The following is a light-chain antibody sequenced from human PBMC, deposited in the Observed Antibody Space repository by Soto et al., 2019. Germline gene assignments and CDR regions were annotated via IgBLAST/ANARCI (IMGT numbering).Light chain of an antibody. CDR3: QQYGSSPRT. CDR2: VAS. CDR1: QSVSGNS. V-gene: IGKV3-20*01. J-gene: IGKJ1*01. Sequence: DIVLTQSPGTLSLSPGDRATLSCRAGQSVSGNSLAWYQQKPGQAPRLLIYVASIRATGVPDRFSGSGSGADFTLTIRRLEPEDFAVYYCQQYGSSPRTFGQGTKVEIK.